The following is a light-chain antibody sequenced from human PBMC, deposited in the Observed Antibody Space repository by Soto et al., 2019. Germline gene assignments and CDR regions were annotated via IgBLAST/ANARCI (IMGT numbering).Light chain of an antibody. Sequence: EIVLTQSPGTLSLSPGERATLSCRASQTVSSSYLAWYQQKPGQAPRLLIYGASSRAIGILDRFSGSGSGTDFTLTISRLESEDFAVYYCQQYGSSDRTFGQGTKVEI. V-gene: IGKV3-20*01. J-gene: IGKJ1*01. CDR1: QTVSSSY. CDR2: GAS. CDR3: QQYGSSDRT.